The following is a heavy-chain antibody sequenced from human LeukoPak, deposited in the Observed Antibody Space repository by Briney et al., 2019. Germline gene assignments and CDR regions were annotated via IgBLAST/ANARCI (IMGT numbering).Heavy chain of an antibody. CDR2: ISFDGSDK. V-gene: IGHV3-30*04. CDR3: AKGQPPYCTSDTCHRFDWFDP. J-gene: IGHJ5*02. D-gene: IGHD2-8*02. CDR1: GFTFSSYA. Sequence: GGSLRLSCAASGFTFSSYAMHWVRQAPGRELEWVAVISFDGSDKYYADSVKGRFTISRDNSKSSLYLQLNSLRAEDTATYYCAKGQPPYCTSDTCHRFDWFDPWGQGTLVTVSS.